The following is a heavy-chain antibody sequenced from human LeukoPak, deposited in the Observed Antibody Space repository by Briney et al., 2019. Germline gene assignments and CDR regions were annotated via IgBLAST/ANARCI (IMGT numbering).Heavy chain of an antibody. Sequence: SETLSLSCTVSGGSMSGFFWSWIRQSPGKGLEWIGYISYSGTTDYNPSLKSRVTISVDTSKNQFSLKLSSVTAADTAVYYCARGRRGYDYAGDYWGQGTLVTVSS. J-gene: IGHJ4*02. CDR2: ISYSGTT. CDR1: GGSMSGFF. V-gene: IGHV4-59*12. CDR3: ARGRRGYDYAGDY. D-gene: IGHD5-12*01.